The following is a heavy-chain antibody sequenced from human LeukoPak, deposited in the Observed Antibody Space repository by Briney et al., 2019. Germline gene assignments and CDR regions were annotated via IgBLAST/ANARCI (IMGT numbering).Heavy chain of an antibody. V-gene: IGHV3-43D*03. J-gene: IGHJ4*02. CDR1: GFTFDDYA. D-gene: IGHD6-13*01. Sequence: PGGSLRLSCAASGFTFDDYAMHWVRQAPGKGLKWVSLISWDGGSTYYADSVKGRFTISRDNSKNSLYLQMNSLRAEDTALYYCAKDVRGSTSWYGLDYRGQGTLVTVSS. CDR3: AKDVRGSTSWYGLDY. CDR2: ISWDGGST.